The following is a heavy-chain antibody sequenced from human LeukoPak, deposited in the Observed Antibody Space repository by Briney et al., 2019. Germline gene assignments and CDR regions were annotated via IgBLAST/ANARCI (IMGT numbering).Heavy chain of an antibody. D-gene: IGHD1-26*01. J-gene: IGHJ6*02. V-gene: IGHV4-34*01. CDR2: INHSGST. CDR1: GGSFSGYY. CDR3: ARGQGWGPAGSYYPYYYYGMDV. Sequence: SETLSLTCAVYGGSFSGYYWSWIRQPPGKGLEWIGEINHSGSTNYNPSLKSRVTISVDTSKNQFSLKLSSVTAADTAVYYCARGQGWGPAGSYYPYYYYGMDVWGQGTTVTVSS.